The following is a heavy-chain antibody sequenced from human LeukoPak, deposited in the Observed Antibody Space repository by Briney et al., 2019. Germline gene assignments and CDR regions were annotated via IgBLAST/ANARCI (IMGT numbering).Heavy chain of an antibody. J-gene: IGHJ4*02. CDR2: INTDGSST. CDR1: GFTFNIYW. CDR3: ATWREWEPQLDY. D-gene: IGHD1-26*01. V-gene: IGHV3-74*01. Sequence: GGSLRLSCAASGFTFNIYWMHWVRQALAKGLVWVSRINTDGSSTSYADSVKGRFTISRDNAKNTLFLQMNSLRAEDTAVYYCATWREWEPQLDYWGQGTLVTVSS.